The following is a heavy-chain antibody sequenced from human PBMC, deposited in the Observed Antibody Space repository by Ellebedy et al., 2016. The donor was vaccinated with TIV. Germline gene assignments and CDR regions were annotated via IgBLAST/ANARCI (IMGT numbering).Heavy chain of an antibody. J-gene: IGHJ6*02. CDR3: ARVQNCYYGMDV. CDR1: GGSISSYY. Sequence: SETLSLXXTVSGGSISSYYWSWIRQPPGKGLEWIGYIYYSGSTNYNPSLKSRVTISVDTSKNQFSLKLSSVTAADTAVYYCARVQNCYYGMDVWGQGTTVTVSS. CDR2: IYYSGST. V-gene: IGHV4-59*01.